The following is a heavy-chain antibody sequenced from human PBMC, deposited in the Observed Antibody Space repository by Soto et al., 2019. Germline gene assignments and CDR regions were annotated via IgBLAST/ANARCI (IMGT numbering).Heavy chain of an antibody. CDR2: VYRTGAT. J-gene: IGHJ6*02. D-gene: IGHD2-2*01. CDR3: ARDSYAMSSFALDV. V-gene: IGHV4-30-2*06. Sequence: QLQLQESGSGLVETAQTLSLTCIVSGDSISSGGFPWTWIRQSTGKGLEWIGYVYRTGATSYNPSLESRASISVDTSRNQFSLKLMSVTPADWAVYFCARDSYAMSSFALDVWGRGTAVTVSS. CDR1: GDSISSGGFP.